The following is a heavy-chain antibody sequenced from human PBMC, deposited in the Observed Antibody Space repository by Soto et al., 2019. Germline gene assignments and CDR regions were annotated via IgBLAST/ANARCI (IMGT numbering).Heavy chain of an antibody. CDR3: AREKTTIGDFDY. J-gene: IGHJ4*02. Sequence: SETLSLTCTVSGDSISRYYWSWIRLSPGKGLEWIGYIYYSGETNYNPSVKSRVTISVDRTKNQFSLKLSSVTAAYTAVYYCAREKTTIGDFDYWGRGTLVTVSS. CDR1: GDSISRYY. CDR2: IYYSGET. D-gene: IGHD1-7*01. V-gene: IGHV4-59*01.